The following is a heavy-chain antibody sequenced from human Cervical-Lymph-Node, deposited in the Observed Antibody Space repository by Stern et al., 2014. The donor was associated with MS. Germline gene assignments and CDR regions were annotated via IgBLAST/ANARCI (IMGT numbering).Heavy chain of an antibody. D-gene: IGHD5-12*01. V-gene: IGHV3-30*18. CDR1: GFTFSSYG. Sequence: QMQLVQSGGGVVQPGRSLRLSCAASGFTFSSYGMHWVRQAPGKGLEWVAVIPYDGNKKYYADSVKGRFNISRDNSKNTLYLQMNSLRAEDMAVYYCAKDSGRGYSGSGGFDYWGQGALVTVSS. CDR3: AKDSGRGYSGSGGFDY. CDR2: IPYDGNKK. J-gene: IGHJ4*02.